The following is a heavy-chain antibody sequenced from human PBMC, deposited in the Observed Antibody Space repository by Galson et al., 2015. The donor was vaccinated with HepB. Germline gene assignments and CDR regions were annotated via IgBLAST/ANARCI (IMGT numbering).Heavy chain of an antibody. CDR3: ATDHYYDILTGYYKGVRLGAFDI. Sequence: SVKVSCKVSGYTLTELSMHWVRQAPGKGLEWMGGFGPEDGETIYAQKFQGRVTMTEDTSTDTAYMELSSLRSEDTAVYYCATDHYYDILTGYYKGVRLGAFDIWGQGTMVTVSS. V-gene: IGHV1-24*01. CDR1: GYTLTELS. D-gene: IGHD3-9*01. J-gene: IGHJ3*02. CDR2: FGPEDGET.